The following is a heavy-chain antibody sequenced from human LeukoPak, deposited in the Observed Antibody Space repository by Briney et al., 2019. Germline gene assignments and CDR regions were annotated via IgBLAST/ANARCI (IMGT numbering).Heavy chain of an antibody. V-gene: IGHV3-7*01. J-gene: IGHJ4*02. CDR1: GFMFSESW. CDR3: AREKGGILWFGELL. D-gene: IGHD3-10*01. Sequence: GGSLRLSCVASGFMFSESWMNWVRQAPGRGLEWVANIKHDRDEKHYADSVKGRFTISRDNAKNTLYLQMDRLRVDDTAVYYCAREKGGILWFGELLGGQGTLVTVSS. CDR2: IKHDRDEK.